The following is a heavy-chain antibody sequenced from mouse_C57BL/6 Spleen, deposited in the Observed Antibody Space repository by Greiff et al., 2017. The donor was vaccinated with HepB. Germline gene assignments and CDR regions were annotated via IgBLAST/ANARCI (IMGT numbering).Heavy chain of an antibody. CDR1: GFSLTSYG. CDR2: IWSGGST. Sequence: QVHVKQSGPGLVQPSQSLSITCTVSGFSLTSYGVHWVRQSPGKGLEWLGVIWSGGSTDYNAAFISRLSISKDNSKSQVFFKMNSLQADDTAIYYCASSNYGFYYAMDYWGQGTSVTVSS. J-gene: IGHJ4*01. CDR3: ASSNYGFYYAMDY. D-gene: IGHD2-5*01. V-gene: IGHV2-2*01.